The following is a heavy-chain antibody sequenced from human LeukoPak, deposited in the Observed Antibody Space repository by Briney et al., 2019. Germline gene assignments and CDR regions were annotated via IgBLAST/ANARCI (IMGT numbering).Heavy chain of an antibody. CDR1: GFTFSDYY. Sequence: SGGSLRLSRAASGFTFSDYYMSWIRQAPGKGLEWVSYISSSGSTIYYADSVKGRFTISRANANNSLYLQMNRLSAEDTAVDYCARGNGMVAAHSFDYWGQGTLVTVSS. J-gene: IGHJ4*02. CDR2: ISSSGSTI. D-gene: IGHD2-15*01. CDR3: ARGNGMVAAHSFDY. V-gene: IGHV3-11*01.